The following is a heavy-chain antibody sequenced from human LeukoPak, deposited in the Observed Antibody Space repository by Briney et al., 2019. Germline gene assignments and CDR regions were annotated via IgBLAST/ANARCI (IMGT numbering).Heavy chain of an antibody. D-gene: IGHD5-12*01. J-gene: IGHJ4*02. Sequence: GESMKISCKGSGYTFTSYWIGWVRQTPAKRLEWMGIIYPSDSDTRYSPSFQGQVTISADKSISTAYLQWSSLKASDTAMYYCARARASDYWGQGTLVTVSS. V-gene: IGHV5-51*01. CDR2: IYPSDSDT. CDR1: GYTFTSYW. CDR3: ARARASDY.